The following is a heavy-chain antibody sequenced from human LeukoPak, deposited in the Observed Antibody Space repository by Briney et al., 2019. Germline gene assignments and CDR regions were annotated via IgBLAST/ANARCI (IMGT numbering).Heavy chain of an antibody. V-gene: IGHV3-7*01. Sequence: GGSLRLSCAASGFTFSSYWMSWVRQAPGKGLEWVANIKQDGSEKYYVDSVKGRFTISRDNAKNSLYLQMNSLRAEDTAVYYCARVYSDIVVVPAAIRDFYFDYWGQGTLVTVSS. CDR1: GFTFSSYW. CDR2: IKQDGSEK. D-gene: IGHD2-2*02. J-gene: IGHJ4*02. CDR3: ARVYSDIVVVPAAIRDFYFDY.